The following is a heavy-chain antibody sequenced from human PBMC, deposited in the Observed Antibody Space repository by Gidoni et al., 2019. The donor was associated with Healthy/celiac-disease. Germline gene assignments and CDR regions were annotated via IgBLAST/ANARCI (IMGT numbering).Heavy chain of an antibody. Sequence: QVQLQESGPGLVKPSETLSLTCTVSGGSINSYYWSWVRQPPGKGLEWIGFIYYSGSTNYNPSLKSRVTISVDTSKNQFSLKLSSVTAADTAVYYCAREETNYDFWGGYTDYWGQGTLVTVSS. J-gene: IGHJ4*02. V-gene: IGHV4-59*01. CDR1: GGSINSYY. CDR2: IYYSGST. D-gene: IGHD3-3*01. CDR3: AREETNYDFWGGYTDY.